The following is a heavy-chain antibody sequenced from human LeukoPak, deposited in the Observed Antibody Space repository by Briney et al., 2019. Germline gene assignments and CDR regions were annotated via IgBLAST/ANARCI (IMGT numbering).Heavy chain of an antibody. CDR1: GYTFTSYG. V-gene: IGHV1-69*06. CDR3: ARSSIIAAAGPYYFDY. Sequence: ASVKVSCKASGYTFTSYGISWVRQALGQGLEWVGGIIPIFGTANYAQKFQGRVTITADKSTSTAYMELSSLRSEDTAVYYCARSSIIAAAGPYYFDYWGQGTLVTVSS. J-gene: IGHJ4*02. CDR2: IIPIFGTA. D-gene: IGHD6-13*01.